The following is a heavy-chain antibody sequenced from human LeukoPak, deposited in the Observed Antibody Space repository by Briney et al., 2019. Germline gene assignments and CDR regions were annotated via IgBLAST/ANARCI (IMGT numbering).Heavy chain of an antibody. V-gene: IGHV3-48*03. CDR1: GFTFSSYE. CDR2: ISSSGSTI. J-gene: IGHJ4*02. Sequence: GGSLRLSCAASGFTFSSYEMNWVRQAPGKGLEWVSYISSSGSTIYYADSVKGRFTISRDNAKNSLYLQMNSLRAEDTAVYYCARVRAAMVHFDYWGQGTLVTVSS. D-gene: IGHD5-18*01. CDR3: ARVRAAMVHFDY.